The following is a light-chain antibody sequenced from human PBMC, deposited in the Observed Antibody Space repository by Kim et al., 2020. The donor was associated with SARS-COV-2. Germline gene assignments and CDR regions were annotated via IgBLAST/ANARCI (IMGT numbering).Light chain of an antibody. CDR1: QSVTSSY. J-gene: IGKJ4*01. CDR2: GAS. Sequence: EIVLTQSPSSLSLSPGDRATLSCRASQSVTSSYLAWYQQKPGQAPRLLIYGASTRATDIPDRFSGSGPGTDFTLSISRLEPEDFAVYYCQQYGMSPPLTFGGGTKVDIK. V-gene: IGKV3-20*01. CDR3: QQYGMSPPLT.